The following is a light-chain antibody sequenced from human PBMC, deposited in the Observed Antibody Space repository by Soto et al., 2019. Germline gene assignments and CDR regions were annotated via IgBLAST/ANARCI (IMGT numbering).Light chain of an antibody. V-gene: IGLV2-14*01. CDR3: SSYTSSSTVV. CDR1: SSDVGGYNY. Sequence: QSALTQPASLSGSPGQSITISCTGTSSDVGGYNYLSWYQQHPGKAPKLMIYEVSNRPSGVSDRFSGSKSGNTASLTISGLQGEDEADYYCSSYTSSSTVVFGGGTKVTVL. CDR2: EVS. J-gene: IGLJ3*02.